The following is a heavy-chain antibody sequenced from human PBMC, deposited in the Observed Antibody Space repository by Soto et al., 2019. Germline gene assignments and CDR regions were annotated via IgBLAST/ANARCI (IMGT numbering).Heavy chain of an antibody. CDR2: IDPSDSYT. V-gene: IGHV5-10-1*01. CDR3: ARHQYCSGGSCYSTRYNWFDP. D-gene: IGHD2-15*01. J-gene: IGHJ5*02. CDR1: GYSFTNYW. Sequence: GESLKISCKGSGYSFTNYWMSWVRQMPGKGLEWMGKIDPSDSYTNYSPSFQGHVTISADKSISTAYLQWSSLKASDTAMYYCARHQYCSGGSCYSTRYNWFDPWGQGTLVTVSS.